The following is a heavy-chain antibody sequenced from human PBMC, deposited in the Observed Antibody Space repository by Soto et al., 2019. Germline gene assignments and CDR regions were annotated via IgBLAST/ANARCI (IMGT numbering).Heavy chain of an antibody. V-gene: IGHV3-23*01. CDR3: AKVISSSWYNFLYYGLDV. CDR2: ISGSGGST. J-gene: IGHJ6*02. CDR1: GFTFSSYA. D-gene: IGHD6-13*01. Sequence: LRLSCASSGFTFSSYARSWVRQAPGPGLEWVSAISGSGGSTYYADSVKGRFTISRDNSKNTLYLQMNSLRAEDTAVYYCAKVISSSWYNFLYYGLDVWGQGTTVTVSS.